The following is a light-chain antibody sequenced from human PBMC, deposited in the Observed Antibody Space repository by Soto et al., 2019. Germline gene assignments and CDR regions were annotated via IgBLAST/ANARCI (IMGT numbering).Light chain of an antibody. CDR2: DTS. Sequence: EIVLTQSPATLSLSPGERATVSCRASQSFNSIYLAWYQQKPGQAPRLLIYDTSTRATGIPARFSGSGSGTEFTLTISSLQSEDFAVYYCQQYNNWPPITFGQGTRLEIK. CDR3: QQYNNWPPIT. V-gene: IGKV3-15*01. CDR1: QSFNSIY. J-gene: IGKJ5*01.